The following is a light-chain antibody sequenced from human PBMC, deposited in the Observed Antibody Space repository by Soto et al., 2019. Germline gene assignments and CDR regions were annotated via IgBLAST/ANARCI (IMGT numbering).Light chain of an antibody. V-gene: IGLV3-1*01. CDR3: QAWDSSTLV. Sequence: SYELTQPPSVSVSPGQTASITCSGDKLGDKYTCWYQQKPGQSPVLVIYQHSKRPSRIPERFSGSNSGNTATLTISGTQAMDEADYYCQAWDSSTLVFGGGTKLTVL. J-gene: IGLJ2*01. CDR2: QHS. CDR1: KLGDKY.